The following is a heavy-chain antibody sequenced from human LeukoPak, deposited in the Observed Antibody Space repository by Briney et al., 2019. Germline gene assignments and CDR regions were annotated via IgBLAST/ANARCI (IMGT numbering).Heavy chain of an antibody. J-gene: IGHJ4*02. CDR2: VHLDGRT. CDR1: GGSDSSTNW. D-gene: IGHD3-3*01. CDR3: AREGGFYRPLDY. V-gene: IGHV4-4*02. Sequence: SETLSLTCAVSGGSDSSTNWWTWFRQPPGKGLEWIGEVHLDGRTNYDPSLTGRLTMSVDLYENHISLKLTSVTAADTAVYYCAREGGFYRPLDYSGQGTLVTVSS.